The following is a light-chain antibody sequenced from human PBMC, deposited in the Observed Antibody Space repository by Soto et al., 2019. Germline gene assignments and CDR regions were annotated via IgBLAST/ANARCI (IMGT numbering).Light chain of an antibody. CDR1: SSDVGYYDY. V-gene: IGLV2-8*01. CDR3: SAYAGSNNFV. Sequence: QYALTQPPSASGFPGQSVTISCTGTSSDVGYYDYVSWYQQHPGKAPKLVIYEVTKRPSGVPDRVSASKSGNTASLTVAGLRAEDDADYYCSAYAGSNNFVFGSGTKLTVL. J-gene: IGLJ1*01. CDR2: EVT.